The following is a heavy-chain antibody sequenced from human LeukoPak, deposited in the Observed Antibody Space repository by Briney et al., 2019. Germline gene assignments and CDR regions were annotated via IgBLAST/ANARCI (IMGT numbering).Heavy chain of an antibody. CDR1: GLTFGKYI. CDR3: AIWGGTETIGTIWYGPLDH. V-gene: IGHV3-23*01. CDR2: IGGCDDIT. D-gene: IGHD2-2*01. J-gene: IGHJ4*02. Sequence: RGSLTLSCTMSGLTFGKYIMTWVRQTPGNGLEWVSSIGGCDDITVYADSVKGRFRISTDDSKNTVFLQISSLRVEDTGRYYCAIWGGTETIGTIWYGPLDHWGQGTQVTVSS.